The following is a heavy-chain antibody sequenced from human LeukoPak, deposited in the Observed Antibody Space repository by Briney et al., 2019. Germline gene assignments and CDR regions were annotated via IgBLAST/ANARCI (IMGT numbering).Heavy chain of an antibody. CDR1: GFTFSTYW. CDR3: ARAGAARPDF. V-gene: IGHV3-7*01. D-gene: IGHD6-6*01. Sequence: PGGSLRLSCAASGFTFSTYWMNWFRQTPGKGLEWVAEIKADGGEKDHVASVKGRFTISRDNAKNSLYLQMNSLRVEDTAVYYCARAGAARPDFWGQGTLVTVSS. CDR2: IKADGGEK. J-gene: IGHJ4*02.